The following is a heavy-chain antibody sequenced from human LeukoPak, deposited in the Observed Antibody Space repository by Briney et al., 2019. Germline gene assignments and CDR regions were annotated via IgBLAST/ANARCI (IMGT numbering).Heavy chain of an antibody. CDR1: GGSISSYY. D-gene: IGHD6-19*01. V-gene: IGHV4-59*01. J-gene: IGHJ4*02. CDR2: IYYSGST. Sequence: SETLSLTCTASGGSISSYYWSWIRQPPGKGLEWIGYIYYSGSTNYNPSLKSRVTISVDTSKNQFSLKLSSVTAADTAVYYCARGDQWLGTHFDYWGQGTLVTVSS. CDR3: ARGDQWLGTHFDY.